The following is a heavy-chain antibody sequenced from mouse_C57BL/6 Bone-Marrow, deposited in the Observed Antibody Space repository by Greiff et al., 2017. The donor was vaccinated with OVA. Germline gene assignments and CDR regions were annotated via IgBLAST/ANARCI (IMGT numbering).Heavy chain of an antibody. CDR1: GYSITSGYD. CDR3: ARGGGYFDV. J-gene: IGHJ1*03. V-gene: IGHV3-1*01. Sequence: EVQVVESGPGMVKPSQSLSLTCTVTGYSITSGYDWHWFRHFPGNKLEWMGYISYSGSTNYNPSLKSRISITHDTSKNHFFLKLNSVTTEDTATYYCARGGGYFDVWGTGATVTVSS. CDR2: ISYSGST.